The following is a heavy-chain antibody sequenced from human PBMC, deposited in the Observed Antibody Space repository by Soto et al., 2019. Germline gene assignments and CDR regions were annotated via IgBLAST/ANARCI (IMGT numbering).Heavy chain of an antibody. CDR1: GFPFSSYA. Sequence: EVQLLESGGGLVQPGGSLRLSCAASGFPFSSYAMSWVRQAPGKGLEWVSAISGGGGSTYYADSVKGRFTISRDNSKNTLYLQMNSLIAEDTAVYYCARRSSGWYFDSWGQGTVVTGSS. D-gene: IGHD6-19*01. J-gene: IGHJ4*02. CDR2: ISGGGGST. V-gene: IGHV3-23*01. CDR3: ARRSSGWYFDS.